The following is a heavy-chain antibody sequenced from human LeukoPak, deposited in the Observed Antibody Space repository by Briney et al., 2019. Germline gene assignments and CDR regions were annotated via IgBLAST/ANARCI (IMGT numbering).Heavy chain of an antibody. CDR1: GCSFTSWW. CDR2: SDPSDSCT. D-gene: IGHD3-3*01. Sequence: PWADLMTSWKCFGCSFTSWWISWVLQLPGKGVEWMGTSDPSDSCTNYSPSVQGHVSIPADKSISTAYLQWSSLKAADTAVYYCARGAKSANGWFDPWGQGTLVTVSS. CDR3: ARGAKSANGWFDP. V-gene: IGHV5-10-1*01. J-gene: IGHJ5*02.